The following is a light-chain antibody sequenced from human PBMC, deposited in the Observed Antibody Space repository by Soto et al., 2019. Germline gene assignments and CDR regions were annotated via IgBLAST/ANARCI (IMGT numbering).Light chain of an antibody. V-gene: IGKV1-39*01. CDR1: PSISSY. J-gene: IGKJ2*01. CDR2: ATS. Sequence: DIQMTQAPSSLSASGGVRVTITCRASPSISSYLNWYQQKPGKAPKLLIYATSSLQSGVPSRFSGSGSGTEFTLTISSLQPEDFATYYCQQSYSTPYTFGQGTKLQIK. CDR3: QQSYSTPYT.